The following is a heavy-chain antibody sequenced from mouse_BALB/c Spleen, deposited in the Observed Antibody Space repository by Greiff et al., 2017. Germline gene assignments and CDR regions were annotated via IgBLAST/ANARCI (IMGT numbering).Heavy chain of an antibody. V-gene: IGHV1-69*02. CDR1: GYTFTSYW. J-gene: IGHJ3*01. Sequence: VKLQQPGAELVRPGASVKLSCKASGYTFTSYWINWVKQRPGQGLEWIGNIYPSDSYTNYNQKFKDKATLTVDKSSSTAYMQLSSPTSEDSAVYYCTRLGRDWFAYWGQGTLVTVSA. CDR2: IYPSDSYT. CDR3: TRLGRDWFAY. D-gene: IGHD4-1*01.